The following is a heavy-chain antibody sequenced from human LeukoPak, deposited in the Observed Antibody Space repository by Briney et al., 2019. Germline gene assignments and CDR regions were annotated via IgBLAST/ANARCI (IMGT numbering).Heavy chain of an antibody. CDR2: IQSDGSQE. Sequence: QPGGSLRLSCATSGFIFSHFGMRWVRQAPGKGLEWVAAIQSDGSQEYFADPVKGRSTISRDKSKSTMYLQIDTLRAEDTAVYYCARDSCLIKTCLDYWGQGTLVTVSS. CDR1: GFIFSHFG. J-gene: IGHJ4*02. V-gene: IGHV3-33*01. D-gene: IGHD3-10*01. CDR3: ARDSCLIKTCLDY.